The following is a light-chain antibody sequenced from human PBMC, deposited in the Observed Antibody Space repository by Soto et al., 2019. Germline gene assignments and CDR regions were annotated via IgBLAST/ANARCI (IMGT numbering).Light chain of an antibody. Sequence: QPVLTQSPSASASLGASVKLTCTLSSGHSSYAIAWHQQQPEKGPRYLMKLNSDGSHSKGDGIPDRFSGSSSGAERYLTISSLPSQEEADYACHTWGTGIPGVFGGGTKLTVL. V-gene: IGLV4-69*01. J-gene: IGLJ3*02. CDR2: LNSDGSH. CDR1: SGHSSYA. CDR3: HTWGTGIPGV.